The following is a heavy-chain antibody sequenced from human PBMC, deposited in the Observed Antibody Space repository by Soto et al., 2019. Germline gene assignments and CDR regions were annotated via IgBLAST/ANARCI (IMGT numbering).Heavy chain of an antibody. J-gene: IGHJ4*02. CDR3: ARRIAVAGDKVFDY. V-gene: IGHV4-59*01. CDR1: GGSISIYY. CDR2: IYYSGST. D-gene: IGHD6-19*01. Sequence: SETLSLTCTVSGGSISIYYWSWIRQPPGKGLEWIGYIYYSGSTNYNPSLKSRVTISVDTSKNQFSLKLSSVTAADTAVYYCARRIAVAGDKVFDYWGQGTLVTVSS.